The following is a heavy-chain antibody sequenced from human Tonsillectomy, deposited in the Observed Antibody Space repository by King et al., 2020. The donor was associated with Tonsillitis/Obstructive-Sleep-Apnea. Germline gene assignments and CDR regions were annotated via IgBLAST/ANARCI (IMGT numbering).Heavy chain of an antibody. J-gene: IGHJ6*03. Sequence: VQLVESGGGLVKPGGSLRLSCAASGFTFSDYYMSWIRQAPGKGLEWVSYISGSSSYTNYADSVKGRFTISRDNAKNSLYLQRNSLRAEDTAVYYCATGYSNYADSYYYYCYMDVWGKGTTVTVSS. CDR1: GFTFSDYY. D-gene: IGHD4-11*01. CDR3: ATGYSNYADSYYYYCYMDV. CDR2: ISGSSSYT. V-gene: IGHV3-11*05.